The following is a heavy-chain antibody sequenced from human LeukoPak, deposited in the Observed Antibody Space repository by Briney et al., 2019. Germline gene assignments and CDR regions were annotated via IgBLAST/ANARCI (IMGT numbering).Heavy chain of an antibody. CDR2: ISYDGSNK. J-gene: IGHJ4*02. V-gene: IGHV3-30*04. Sequence: PGGSLRLSCAASGFTFSSYAMHWVRQAPGKGLEWGAVISYDGSNKYYADSVKGRFTISRDNSKNTLYLQMNSLRAEDTAVYYWARDRDCSGGSCYSGLYFDYWGQGTLVTVSS. CDR3: ARDRDCSGGSCYSGLYFDY. CDR1: GFTFSSYA. D-gene: IGHD2-15*01.